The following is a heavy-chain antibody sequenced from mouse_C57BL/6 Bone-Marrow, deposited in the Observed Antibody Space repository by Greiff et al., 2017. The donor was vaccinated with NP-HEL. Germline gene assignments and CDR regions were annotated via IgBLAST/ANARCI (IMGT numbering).Heavy chain of an antibody. D-gene: IGHD1-1*01. J-gene: IGHJ4*01. CDR2: INPNNGGT. CDR1: GYTFTDYN. V-gene: IGHV1-22*01. Sequence: LQQSGPELVKPGASVKMSCKASGYTFTDYNMHWVKQSHGKSLEWIGYINPNNGGTSYNQKFKGKATLTVNKSSSTAYMELRSLTSEDSAVYYCARRIRITTVVARDAMDYWGQGTSVTVSS. CDR3: ARRIRITTVVARDAMDY.